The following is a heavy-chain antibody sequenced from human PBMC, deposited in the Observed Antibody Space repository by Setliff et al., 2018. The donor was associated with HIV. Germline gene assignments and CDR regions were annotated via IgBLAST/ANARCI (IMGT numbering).Heavy chain of an antibody. J-gene: IGHJ1*01. CDR1: GGTFNMYA. CDR3: SSGWSEDTPMFRVEYFHH. CDR2: VIPTVNLA. V-gene: IGHV1-69*10. Sequence: ASVKVSCKASGGTFNMYAISWGRQAPGQGLEWVGGVIPTVNLANYAPKFQGRVTLTADKSTSTAFMELRGLRSEDTAMYYCSSGWSEDTPMFRVEYFHHWGQGTLVTVSS. D-gene: IGHD5-18*01.